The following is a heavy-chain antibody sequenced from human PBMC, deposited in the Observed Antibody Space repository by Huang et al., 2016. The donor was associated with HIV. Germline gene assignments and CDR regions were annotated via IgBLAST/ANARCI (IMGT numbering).Heavy chain of an antibody. CDR3: ARDRRAVAGTSPGY. CDR1: GYTFTSYG. J-gene: IGHJ4*02. CDR2: ISAYNGHT. D-gene: IGHD6-19*01. V-gene: IGHV1-18*01. Sequence: QVQLVQSGAEVKKPGASVKVSCKASGYTFTSYGISWVRQAPGQGREWRGWISAYNGHTNKAQKLQGIVTMTTETSTSTAYMELRSLRSEDTAVYYCARDRRAVAGTSPGYWGQGTLVTVSS.